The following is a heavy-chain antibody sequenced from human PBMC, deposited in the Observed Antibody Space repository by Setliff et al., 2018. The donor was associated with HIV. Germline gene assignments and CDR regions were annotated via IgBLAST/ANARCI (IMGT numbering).Heavy chain of an antibody. CDR1: GGSIDNYY. D-gene: IGHD6-19*01. V-gene: IGHV4-59*01. J-gene: IGHJ1*01. CDR2: MCHNENGVTT. Sequence: TLSLTCIVSGGSIDNYYWNWVRQPPGKGPEWIGNMCHNENGVTTNQNPSLKSRVVMYLDRTKNEFSLSLFSATTADTAVYYCARDRGSGWYGYFQQWGQGSQVTVSS. CDR3: ARDRGSGWYGYFQQ.